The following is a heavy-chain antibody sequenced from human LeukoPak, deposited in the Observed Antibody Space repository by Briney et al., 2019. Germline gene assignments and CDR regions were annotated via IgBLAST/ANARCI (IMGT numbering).Heavy chain of an antibody. J-gene: IGHJ4*02. CDR1: GGSISSYY. Sequence: SETLSLTCTVSGGSISSYYWSWVRQPPGKGLEWIGYVYYNGITNYNPSLKSRVSISLDTSKNQFSLRLNSVTAAETAVYYCASQLGGTTFHWGQGTLVTVSS. CDR3: ASQLGGTTFH. V-gene: IGHV4-59*01. D-gene: IGHD1/OR15-1a*01. CDR2: VYYNGIT.